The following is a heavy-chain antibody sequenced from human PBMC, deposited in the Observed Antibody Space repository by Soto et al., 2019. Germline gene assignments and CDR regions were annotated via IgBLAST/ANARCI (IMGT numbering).Heavy chain of an antibody. D-gene: IGHD3-22*01. Sequence: EVQLVESGGGLVKPGGSLRLSCAASGFTFSSYSMNWVRQAPGKGLEWVSSISSSSSYIYYADSVKGRFTISRDNAKNSLYLQMNSLRAEDTAVYYCARGNGVVITNYYYYGMDVWGQGTTVTVSS. CDR3: ARGNGVVITNYYYYGMDV. CDR2: ISSSSSYI. V-gene: IGHV3-21*01. J-gene: IGHJ6*02. CDR1: GFTFSSYS.